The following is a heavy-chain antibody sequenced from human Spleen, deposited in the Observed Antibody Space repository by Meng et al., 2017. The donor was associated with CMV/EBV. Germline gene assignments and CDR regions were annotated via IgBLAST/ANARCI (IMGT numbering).Heavy chain of an antibody. J-gene: IGHJ5*02. Sequence: GGSLRLSCAASGFTFSSYAMSWVRQAPGKGLEWVSAVTGSGGSTYYADSVKGRFTISRDNAKNSLYLQMNSLRAEDTAVYYCARDRGGSYGWFDPWGQGTLVTVSS. CDR2: VTGSGGST. V-gene: IGHV3-23*01. D-gene: IGHD1-26*01. CDR1: GFTFSSYA. CDR3: ARDRGGSYGWFDP.